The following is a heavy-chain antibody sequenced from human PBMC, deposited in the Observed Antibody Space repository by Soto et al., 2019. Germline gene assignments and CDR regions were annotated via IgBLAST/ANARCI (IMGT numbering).Heavy chain of an antibody. CDR1: GYSFTSFW. J-gene: IGHJ6*02. Sequence: PGESLKISCKGSGYSFTSFWISWVRQMPGKGLEWMGRIDPSDSYTNYSPSFQGHVTISADKSISTAYLQWSSLKASDTAMYYCASAKYSSPRYGMDVGGQGTTVTVSS. CDR3: ASAKYSSPRYGMDV. V-gene: IGHV5-10-1*01. D-gene: IGHD6-6*01. CDR2: IDPSDSYT.